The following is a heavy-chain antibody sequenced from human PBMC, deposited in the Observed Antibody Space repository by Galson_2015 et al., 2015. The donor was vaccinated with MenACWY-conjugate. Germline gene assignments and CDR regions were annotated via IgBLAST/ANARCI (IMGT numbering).Heavy chain of an antibody. CDR1: GFTFRNYW. J-gene: IGHJ4*02. CDR3: AVYCSRPTGYSKHGHS. D-gene: IGHD2-2*01. Sequence: SLRLSCAASGFTFRNYWMHWVRHVPGKGLVWVSRIAFDGSSTRYADSVRGRFTISRDNAKNTLYLQMNSLTAEDTAVYYCAVYCSRPTGYSKHGHSWGQGTLVTVSS. CDR2: IAFDGSST. V-gene: IGHV3-74*01.